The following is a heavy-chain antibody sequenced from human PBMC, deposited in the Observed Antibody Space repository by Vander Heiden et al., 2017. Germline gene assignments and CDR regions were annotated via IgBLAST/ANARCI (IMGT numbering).Heavy chain of an antibody. D-gene: IGHD3-3*01. V-gene: IGHV3-7*03. J-gene: IGHJ5*02. Sequence: EVQLVESGGGLVQPGGSLRLSCAASGFTFSSYWMSWVRQAPGKGLEWVANRKQDGSEKYYVDSVKGRFTISRDNAKNSLYLQMNSLRAEDTAVYYCARAISPYYDFWSGYYKGNWFDPWGQGTLGTVSS. CDR1: GFTFSSYW. CDR3: ARAISPYYDFWSGYYKGNWFDP. CDR2: RKQDGSEK.